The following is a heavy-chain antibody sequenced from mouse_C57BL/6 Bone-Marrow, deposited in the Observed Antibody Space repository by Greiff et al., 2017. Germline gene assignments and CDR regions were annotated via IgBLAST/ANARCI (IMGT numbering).Heavy chain of an antibody. Sequence: VQLQQSGAELVKPGASVKLSCKASGYTFTSYWMQWVKQRPGQGLEWIGEIDPSDSYTNYNQKFKGKATLTVDTCSSTAYMQLSGLTSEDSAVYYCARCYYCDYWGQGTTLTVSS. V-gene: IGHV1-50*01. CDR3: ARCYYCDY. CDR1: GYTFTSYW. J-gene: IGHJ2*01. CDR2: IDPSDSYT.